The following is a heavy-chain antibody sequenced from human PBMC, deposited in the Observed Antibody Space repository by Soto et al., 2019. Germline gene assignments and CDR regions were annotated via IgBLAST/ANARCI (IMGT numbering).Heavy chain of an antibody. Sequence: QVHLVEAGGGVVQPGRPLRLSCAASGFTFSRYGMHWVRQAPGKGLEWVGVIVRDGGQKQYADSVRGRFTISRDNSKNTLYLEMNSVTVEDTAVYYCARDDVFEDNWLDYWGQGTLVTVSS. J-gene: IGHJ4*02. CDR1: GFTFSRYG. CDR3: ARDDVFEDNWLDY. D-gene: IGHD1-1*01. CDR2: IVRDGGQK. V-gene: IGHV3-33*01.